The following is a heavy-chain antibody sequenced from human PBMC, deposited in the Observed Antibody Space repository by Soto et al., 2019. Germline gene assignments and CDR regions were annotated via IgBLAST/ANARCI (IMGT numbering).Heavy chain of an antibody. Sequence: GGSLRLSCAASGFTFSSYWMHWVRQAPGKGLVWVSRINSDGSSTSYADSVKGRFTISRDNAKNTLYLQMNSLRAEDTAGYYCERDCSGGGCYYHHYSYYHRAVGGKGPTVPVS. CDR1: GFTFSSYW. CDR3: ERDCSGGGCYYHHYSYYHRAV. D-gene: IGHD2-15*01. CDR2: INSDGSST. V-gene: IGHV3-74*01. J-gene: IGHJ6*03.